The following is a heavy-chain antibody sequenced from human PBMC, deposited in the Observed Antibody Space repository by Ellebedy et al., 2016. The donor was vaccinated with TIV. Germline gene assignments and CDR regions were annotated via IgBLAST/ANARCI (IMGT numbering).Heavy chain of an antibody. D-gene: IGHD5-18*01. CDR3: AGHGDRAMTH. CDR1: GFTFSNYW. J-gene: IGHJ4*02. CDR2: IKQDGSEK. V-gene: IGHV3-7*03. Sequence: GESLKISCAASGFTFSNYWMNWVRQAPGKGPEWVATIKQDGSEKFYVDSVKGRFTISRDNAKNSLYLQMNSLRAEDTAVYYCAGHGDRAMTHWGQGTLVTVSS.